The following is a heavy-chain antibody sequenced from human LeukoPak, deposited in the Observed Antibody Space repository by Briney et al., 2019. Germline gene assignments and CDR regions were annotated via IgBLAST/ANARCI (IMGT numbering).Heavy chain of an antibody. Sequence: SETLSLTCTVSGGSISSSSYYWGWIRQPPGKGLEWIGSIYYSGGTNYNPSLKSRVTMSVDTSKNQFSLKLSSVTAADTAVYYCARDGMITFGGVVNWFDPWGQGTLVTVSS. J-gene: IGHJ5*02. CDR2: IYYSGGT. CDR1: GGSISSSSYY. V-gene: IGHV4-39*07. CDR3: ARDGMITFGGVVNWFDP. D-gene: IGHD3-16*01.